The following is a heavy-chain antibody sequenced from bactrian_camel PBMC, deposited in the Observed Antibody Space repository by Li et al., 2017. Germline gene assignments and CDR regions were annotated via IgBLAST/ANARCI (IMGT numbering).Heavy chain of an antibody. J-gene: IGHJ7*01. CDR1: SCNNNRCSY. V-gene: IGHV3-3*01. CDR2: IDKPVGTP. Sequence: VQLVESGGDSVQAGGSLRLSCDRSSCNNNRCSYLAWFRQAPGKEREGVAVIDKPVGTPDYTDSAKGRFTISKDKAGKILYLQINDLKPEDTGMYYCAADPTTAKVVGYGSGGYCYNHLQPPTYGMAYWGQGTQVTVS. D-gene: IGHD3*01.